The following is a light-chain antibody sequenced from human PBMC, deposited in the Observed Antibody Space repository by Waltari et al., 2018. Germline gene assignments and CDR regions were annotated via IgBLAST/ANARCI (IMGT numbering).Light chain of an antibody. J-gene: IGKJ4*01. CDR1: QSVTNN. V-gene: IGKV3-15*01. Sequence: EIIMTQSPATLSLSPGERATLSCRASQSVTNNLAWYQQKPGQAPRLLIYGASTRATSIPARISGSGSGTEFTLTISSLQSEDFAFYYCQQYNNWPLTFGGGTKVVIK. CDR3: QQYNNWPLT. CDR2: GAS.